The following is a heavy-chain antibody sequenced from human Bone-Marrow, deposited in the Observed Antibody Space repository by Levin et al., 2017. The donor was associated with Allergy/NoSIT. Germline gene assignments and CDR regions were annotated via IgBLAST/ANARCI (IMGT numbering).Heavy chain of an antibody. V-gene: IGHV3-30*18. D-gene: IGHD3-10*01. CDR2: ISQDGSNK. J-gene: IGHJ4*02. CDR1: GFTFSNYV. CDR3: AKDLVRLDGSDRGIDC. Sequence: GESLKISCAASGFTFSNYVIHWVRQAPGKGLEWVAVISQDGSNKYYADSVKGRFTISRDNSKNTLSLQMNSLRAEDTALYYGAKDLVRLDGSDRGIDCWGQGTLVTVSS.